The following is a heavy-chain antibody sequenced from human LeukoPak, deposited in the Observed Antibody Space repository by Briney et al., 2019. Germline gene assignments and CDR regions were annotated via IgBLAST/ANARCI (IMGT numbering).Heavy chain of an antibody. D-gene: IGHD6-6*01. V-gene: IGHV4-39*01. CDR2: SDYSGST. J-gene: IGHJ3*02. Sequence: SETLSLTCTASGASIRSRSYYWAWIRQSPGKGPEWIGSSDYSGSTNYNLSLKSRATMSVDTSTNQFSLRLSSVTAADTAVYYCATTMTARPHDAFDIWGQGTMVAVS. CDR3: ATTMTARPHDAFDI. CDR1: GASIRSRSYY.